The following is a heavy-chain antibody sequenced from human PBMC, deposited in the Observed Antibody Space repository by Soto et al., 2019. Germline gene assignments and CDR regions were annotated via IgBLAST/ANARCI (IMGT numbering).Heavy chain of an antibody. Sequence: GGSLRLSCAASGFTFSSYAMSWVRQAPGEGLEGVSAISGSGGSTYYADSVKGRFTISRDNSKNTLYLQMNSLRAEDTAVYYCAKIDCSSTSCSFDYWGQGNLVTVSS. D-gene: IGHD2-2*01. J-gene: IGHJ4*02. CDR2: ISGSGGST. CDR1: GFTFSSYA. V-gene: IGHV3-23*01. CDR3: AKIDCSSTSCSFDY.